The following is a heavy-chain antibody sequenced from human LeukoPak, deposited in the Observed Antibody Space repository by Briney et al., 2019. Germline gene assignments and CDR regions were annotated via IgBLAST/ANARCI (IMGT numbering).Heavy chain of an antibody. J-gene: IGHJ4*02. D-gene: IGHD7-27*01. CDR3: APMGTGRFDY. V-gene: IGHV3-30*03. CDR1: GFTFSSYG. Sequence: PGGSLRLSCAASGFTFSSYGMHWVRQAPGKGLEWVAVISYDGSNKYYADSVTGRFTISRDNSKNTPYLQMNSLRAEGTAVYYCAPMGTGRFDYWGQGTLVTVSS. CDR2: ISYDGSNK.